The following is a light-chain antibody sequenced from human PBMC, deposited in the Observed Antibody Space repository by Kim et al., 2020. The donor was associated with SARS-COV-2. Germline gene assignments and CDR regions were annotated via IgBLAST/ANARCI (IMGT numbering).Light chain of an antibody. Sequence: DIVMTQSPVSLPVTPGEPASISCRSSQSLLHSNGYNYLDWYVQKPGQSPQLLIYLGSNRASGVPDRFSGSGSGTDFQLKISRVEAEDVGIYYCMQALQTPVHFGQGTKLEIK. V-gene: IGKV2-28*01. CDR1: QSLLHSNGYNY. CDR3: MQALQTPVH. J-gene: IGKJ2*01. CDR2: LGS.